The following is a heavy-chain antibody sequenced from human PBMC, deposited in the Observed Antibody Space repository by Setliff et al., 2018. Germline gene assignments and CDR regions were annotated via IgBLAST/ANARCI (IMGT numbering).Heavy chain of an antibody. J-gene: IGHJ5*02. CDR1: GASISTTYYY. Sequence: LSLTCSVSGASISTTYYYWDWIRQSPEKGLEWIGTIYQNGITYYNPSVKSRVTISVDKSKDQFSLSLRSVTAADTAVYYCATDGPVLNGDYISWGQGTLVTVSS. V-gene: IGHV4-39*07. D-gene: IGHD3-10*01. CDR2: IYQNGIT. CDR3: ATDGPVLNGDYIS.